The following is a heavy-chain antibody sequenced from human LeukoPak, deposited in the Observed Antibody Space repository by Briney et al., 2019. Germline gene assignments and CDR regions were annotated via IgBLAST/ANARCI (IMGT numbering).Heavy chain of an antibody. CDR1: GFTFSNAW. D-gene: IGHD4-23*01. CDR2: IKRKSDGETL. CDR3: TTDYHPDGLRWDY. J-gene: IGHJ4*02. V-gene: IGHV3-15*01. Sequence: PGGSLRLSCAVSGFTFSNAWMSWVRQAPGKGLEWVGRIKRKSDGETLDYAAPVKGRFTISGDDSKNTLYLQMNSLKTEDTAVYYCTTDYHPDGLRWDYWGQGTLVTVSS.